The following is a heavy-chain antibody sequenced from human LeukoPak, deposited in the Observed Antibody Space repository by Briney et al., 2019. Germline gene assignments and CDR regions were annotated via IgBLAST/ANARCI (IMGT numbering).Heavy chain of an antibody. CDR2: INHSGST. D-gene: IGHD2-2*01. CDR1: GGSFSGYY. CDR3: ARYLSDIVVVPAAIPYYYYGMDV. V-gene: IGHV4-34*01. Sequence: SQTLSLTCAVYGGSFSGYYWSWIRQPPGKGLEWIGEINHSGSTNYNPSLKSRVTISVDTSKNQFSLKLSSVTAADTAVYYCARYLSDIVVVPAAIPYYYYGMDVWGQGTTVTVSS. J-gene: IGHJ6*02.